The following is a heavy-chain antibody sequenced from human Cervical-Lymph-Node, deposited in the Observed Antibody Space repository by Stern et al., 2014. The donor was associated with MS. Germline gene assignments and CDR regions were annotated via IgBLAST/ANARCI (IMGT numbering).Heavy chain of an antibody. D-gene: IGHD2-15*01. Sequence: GSGPTLVKPTQTVTLTCTLSGFSVTTAGVGVGWIRQPPGKALEWLALIYWDDDKLYSPSLKNRLTITKDTSKNQVVLTMTNVDPMDTATYYCAHSRVKYCRGGTCYSSLFDYWGQGTLVTVSS. CDR1: GFSVTTAGVG. CDR3: AHSRVKYCRGGTCYSSLFDY. CDR2: IYWDDDK. J-gene: IGHJ4*02. V-gene: IGHV2-5*02.